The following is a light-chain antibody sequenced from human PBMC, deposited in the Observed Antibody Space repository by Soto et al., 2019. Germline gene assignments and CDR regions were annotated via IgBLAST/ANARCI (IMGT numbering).Light chain of an antibody. CDR2: DAS. J-gene: IGKJ1*01. Sequence: DIQMTQSPSTLSASVGDRVTITCRASQSISNRLAWYQQKPGKAPKVLIYDASNLESGVPSRFTDSGSGTEFILTISSLQPDDFATYYCQHYGGMWTFGQGTKVEIK. V-gene: IGKV1-5*01. CDR1: QSISNR. CDR3: QHYGGMWT.